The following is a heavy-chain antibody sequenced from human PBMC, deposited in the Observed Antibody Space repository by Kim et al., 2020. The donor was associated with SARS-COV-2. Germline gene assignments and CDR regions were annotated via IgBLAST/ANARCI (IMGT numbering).Heavy chain of an antibody. CDR1: GGTFSSYA. D-gene: IGHD3-10*01. Sequence: SVKVSCKASGGTFSSYAISWVRQAPGQGLEWMGGIIPIFGTANYAQKFQGRVTITADESTSTAYMELSSLRSEDTAVYYCARESPRARVWFGENNNWLDPWGQGTLVTVSS. CDR3: ARESPRARVWFGENNNWLDP. CDR2: IIPIFGTA. J-gene: IGHJ5*02. V-gene: IGHV1-69*13.